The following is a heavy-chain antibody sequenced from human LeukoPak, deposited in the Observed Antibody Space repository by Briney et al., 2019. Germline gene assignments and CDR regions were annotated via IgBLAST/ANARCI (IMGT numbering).Heavy chain of an antibody. CDR1: GYTLIIYD. J-gene: IGHJ5*02. D-gene: IGHD2-8*01. V-gene: IGHV1-8*01. CDR3: ATTPTNSRGWFDP. CDR2: MNVRSGNT. Sequence: ASVKVSCKASGYTLIIYDINLVRQATGQGLEWMGWMNVRSGNTDYAQKFQGRVTMTRNTSISTAYIELSSLRSEDTAVYYCATTPTNSRGWFDPWGQGTLVTVSS.